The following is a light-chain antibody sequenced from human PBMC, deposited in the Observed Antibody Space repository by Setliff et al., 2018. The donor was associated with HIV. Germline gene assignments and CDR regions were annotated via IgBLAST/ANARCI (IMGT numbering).Light chain of an antibody. Sequence: QSALTQPASVSGSPGQSITFSCTGTTSNIGSYNLVSWYQQYPGKAPKLIIYEVNRRPLGVSDRFSGSKSGNTASLTISWLQADDEADYYCCSYASYSTYVFGSGTKVTVL. V-gene: IGLV2-23*02. CDR3: CSYASYSTYV. J-gene: IGLJ1*01. CDR1: TSNIGSYNL. CDR2: EVN.